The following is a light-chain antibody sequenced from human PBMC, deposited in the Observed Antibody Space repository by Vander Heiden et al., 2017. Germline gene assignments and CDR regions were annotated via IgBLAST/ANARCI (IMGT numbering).Light chain of an antibody. J-gene: IGLJ3*02. CDR1: HIVRKS. CDR2: DDS. V-gene: IGLV3-21*02. Sequence: SYELTPPPPVSVAPGQTPRTPAGRTHIVRKSFRWYQPKPGQAPVLVLSDDSDRPSRIPARFSGSNSGSTATLTISRVEAGDEADYYCHVWDGSSDRSGVFGGGTKVTVL. CDR3: HVWDGSSDRSGV.